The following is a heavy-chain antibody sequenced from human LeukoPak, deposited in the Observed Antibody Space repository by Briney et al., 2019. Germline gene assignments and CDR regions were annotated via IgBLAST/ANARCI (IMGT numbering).Heavy chain of an antibody. Sequence: SQTLSLTCTVSGGSISSGDYYWSWIRQPPGKGLEWIGYIYYSGSTYYNPSLKSRVTISADTSKNQFSLKLSSVTAADTAVYYCARESPYCSGGSCYDGFWYFDLWGRGTLVTVSS. CDR1: GGSISSGDYY. J-gene: IGHJ2*01. CDR3: ARESPYCSGGSCYDGFWYFDL. V-gene: IGHV4-30-4*01. D-gene: IGHD2-15*01. CDR2: IYYSGST.